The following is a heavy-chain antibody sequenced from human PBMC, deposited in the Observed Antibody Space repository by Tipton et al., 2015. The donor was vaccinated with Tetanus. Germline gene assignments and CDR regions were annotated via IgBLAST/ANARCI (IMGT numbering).Heavy chain of an antibody. V-gene: IGHV4-39*01. D-gene: IGHD2-15*01. Sequence: TLSLTCTVSGGSISSSSYYWGWIRQPPGKGLEWIGSIYYSGSTYYNPSLKSRVTISADTSKNQFSLKLSSVTAADTAVYYCARVVGGYFDYWGQGTLVTVSS. CDR2: IYYSGST. CDR1: GGSISSSSYY. J-gene: IGHJ4*02. CDR3: ARVVGGYFDY.